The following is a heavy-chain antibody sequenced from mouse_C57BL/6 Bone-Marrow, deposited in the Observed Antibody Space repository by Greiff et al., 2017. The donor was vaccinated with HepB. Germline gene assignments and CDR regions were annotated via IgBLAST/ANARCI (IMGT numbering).Heavy chain of an antibody. J-gene: IGHJ4*01. CDR3: ASVAPYYYAMDY. V-gene: IGHV3-1*01. CDR1: GYSITSGYD. D-gene: IGHD1-1*01. Sequence: VQLKESGPGMVKPSQSLSLTCTVTGYSITSGYDWHWIRHFPGNKLEWMGYISYSGSTNYNPSLKSRISITHDTSKNHFFLKLNSVTTEDTATYYCASVAPYYYAMDYWGQGTSVTVSS. CDR2: ISYSGST.